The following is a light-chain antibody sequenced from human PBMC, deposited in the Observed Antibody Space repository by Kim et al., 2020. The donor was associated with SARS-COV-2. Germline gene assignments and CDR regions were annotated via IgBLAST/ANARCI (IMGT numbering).Light chain of an antibody. CDR3: LQYNSYPLT. J-gene: IGKJ4*01. CDR2: RAY. V-gene: IGKV1-17*03. Sequence: ASGGERVTITCRASQDITNDLSWFQQKPGKAPKRLIYRAYTLESGVPSRFSGSGSGTEFTLTISSLQPEDSATYWCLQYNSYPLTFGGGTKVDIK. CDR1: QDITND.